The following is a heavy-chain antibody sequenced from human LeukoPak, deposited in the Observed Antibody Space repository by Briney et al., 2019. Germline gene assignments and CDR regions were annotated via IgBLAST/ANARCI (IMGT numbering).Heavy chain of an antibody. CDR1: GFTFSSYS. Sequence: GGSLRLSCAASGFTFSSYSMNWVRQAPGKGLEWVSYISSSGSTIYYADSVKGRFTISRDNAKKSVYLQMNSLRAEDTAVYCARDDDYGDYNFDYWGQGTLVTVSS. V-gene: IGHV3-48*04. J-gene: IGHJ4*02. D-gene: IGHD4-17*01. CDR3: ARDDDYGDYNFDY. CDR2: ISSSGSTI.